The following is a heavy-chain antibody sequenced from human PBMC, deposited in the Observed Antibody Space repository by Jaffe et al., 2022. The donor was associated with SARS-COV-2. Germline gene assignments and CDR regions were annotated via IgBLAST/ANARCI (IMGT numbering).Heavy chain of an antibody. CDR3: AKMKVAAMVRSGPYFDY. V-gene: IGHV3-23*01. CDR2: INDNGRNT. Sequence: EVQLLESGGGLVQPGGSLRLSCAASGFTFSSYAMTWVRQAPGKGLEWVSAINDNGRNTYYADSVKGRFTISRDSSKNTLYLYMNSLRAEDTAVYYCAKMKVAAMVRSGPYFDYWGQGTLVTVSS. J-gene: IGHJ4*02. CDR1: GFTFSSYA. D-gene: IGHD3-10*01.